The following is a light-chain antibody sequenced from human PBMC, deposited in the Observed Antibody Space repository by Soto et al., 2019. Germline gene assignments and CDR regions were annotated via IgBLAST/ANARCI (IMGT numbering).Light chain of an antibody. V-gene: IGKV3-15*01. CDR2: GAS. CDR1: QSVSSN. CDR3: QQYNSWPPLT. J-gene: IGKJ4*01. Sequence: EIVMTQSPATLSVSPGERATLSCRASQSVSSNLAWYQQKPGQAPRLLIYGASTRATGLPARFSVSGSGTEFTLTISSLQSEDLAVYYCQQYNSWPPLTFGGGTKVEIK.